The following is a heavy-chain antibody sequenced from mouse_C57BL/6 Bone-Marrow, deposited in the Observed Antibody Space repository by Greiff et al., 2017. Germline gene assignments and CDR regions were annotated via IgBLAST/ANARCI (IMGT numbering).Heavy chain of an antibody. V-gene: IGHV1-76*01. Sequence: VQLQESGAELVRPGASVKLSCKASGYPFTDYYINWVKQRPGQGLEWIARIYPGSGNTYYNEKFKGKAALTAEKSSSTAYMQLSSVTSEDSAVYFCARPGAMDYWGQGTSVTVSS. CDR1: GYPFTDYY. CDR2: IYPGSGNT. J-gene: IGHJ4*01. CDR3: ARPGAMDY.